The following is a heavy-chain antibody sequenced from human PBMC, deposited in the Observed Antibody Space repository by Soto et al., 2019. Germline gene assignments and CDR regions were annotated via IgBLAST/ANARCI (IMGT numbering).Heavy chain of an antibody. J-gene: IGHJ5*02. CDR3: ARHDSHTYSSGWDWFDP. CDR2: IYYSGST. D-gene: IGHD6-19*01. CDR1: GGSISSSRYY. V-gene: IGHV4-39*01. Sequence: SETLSLTCTVSGGSISSSRYYWGWIRQPPGKGLEWIGSIYYSGSTYYNPSLKSRVTISVDTSKNQFSLKLSSVTAADTAVYYCARHDSHTYSSGWDWFDPWGQGTLVTVSS.